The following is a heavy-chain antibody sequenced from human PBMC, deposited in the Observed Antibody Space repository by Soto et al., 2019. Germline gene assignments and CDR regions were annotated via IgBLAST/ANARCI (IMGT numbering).Heavy chain of an antibody. CDR2: TYYRSKWYN. J-gene: IGHJ6*02. CDR1: GDSVSSNSAA. D-gene: IGHD6-19*01. CDR3: ARGFRQWLVRGNYYYGMDV. Sequence: SQTLSRTCAISGDSVSSNSAAWNWIRQSPSRGLEWLGRTYYRSKWYNDYAVSVKSRITINPDTSKNQFSLQLNSVTPEDTAVYYCARGFRQWLVRGNYYYGMDVWGQGTTVTVSS. V-gene: IGHV6-1*01.